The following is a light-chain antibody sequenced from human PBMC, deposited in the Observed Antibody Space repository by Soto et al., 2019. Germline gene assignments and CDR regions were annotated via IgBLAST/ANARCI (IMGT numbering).Light chain of an antibody. CDR1: QGISNF. Sequence: DIQMTQSPSSLSASVGDRVTITCRASQGISNFLAWYQQKPGKVPKLLISAASTLQSGVLSRFSGSGSETDFTLTITSLQPEDVATYYCQKYSSVITFGQGTRLEIK. CDR2: AAS. CDR3: QKYSSVIT. J-gene: IGKJ5*01. V-gene: IGKV1-27*01.